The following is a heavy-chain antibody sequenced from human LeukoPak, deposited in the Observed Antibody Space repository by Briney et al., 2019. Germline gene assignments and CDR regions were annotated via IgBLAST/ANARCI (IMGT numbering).Heavy chain of an antibody. J-gene: IGHJ4*02. CDR3: ARDLISILWCPFFDY. D-gene: IGHD2-21*01. Sequence: GGSLRLSCAASRFTFSSYWMSWIRQAPGKGLEWVASIKQDGSEKYYVDSVKGRFTISRDNAKNSLYLQMNSLRAEDTAVYYCARDLISILWCPFFDYWGQGALVTVSS. CDR2: IKQDGSEK. V-gene: IGHV3-7*01. CDR1: RFTFSSYW.